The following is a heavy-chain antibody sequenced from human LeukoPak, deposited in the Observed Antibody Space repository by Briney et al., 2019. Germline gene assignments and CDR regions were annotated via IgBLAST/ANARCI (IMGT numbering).Heavy chain of an antibody. V-gene: IGHV3-11*01. CDR3: AKGVGAIGRFDS. CDR2: ISSSGSTI. D-gene: IGHD1-26*01. Sequence: PGGSLRLSCAASGFTFSDYYMSWIRQAPGKGLEWVSYISSSGSTIYYAASVKGRFTISRDNSKNSLCLQMNSLRTEDTAFYYCAKGVGAIGRFDSWGQGTLVTVSS. CDR1: GFTFSDYY. J-gene: IGHJ4*02.